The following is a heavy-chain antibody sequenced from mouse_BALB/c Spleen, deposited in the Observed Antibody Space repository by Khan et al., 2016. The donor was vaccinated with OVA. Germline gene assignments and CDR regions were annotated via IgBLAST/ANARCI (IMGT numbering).Heavy chain of an antibody. V-gene: IGHV1-7*01. CDR3: ANYDSNAALLSD. D-gene: IGHD2-5*01. CDR2: FIPSNGYS. J-gene: IGHJ3*01. CDR1: GYSFTNYW. Sequence: QVQLQQSGAELAKPSPSVKMSCKASGYSFTNYWMHWVKQQSPQGQVWIGYFIPSNGYSDYNQKFKDKTTLTADKSYSPDYIQLNTLTSEDSAVDNCANYDSNAALLSDWGQGTLFTVSA.